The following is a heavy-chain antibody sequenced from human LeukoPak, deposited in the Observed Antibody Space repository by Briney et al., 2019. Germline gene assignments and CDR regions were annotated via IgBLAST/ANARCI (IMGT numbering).Heavy chain of an antibody. CDR1: GGSFSGYY. CDR2: INHSGST. Sequence: SETLSLTCAVYGGSFSGYYWSWIRQPPGKGLEWIGEINHSGSTNYNPSLKSRVTISVDTSKNQFSLKLSSVTAADTAVYYCASSSSGWYAWDYWGQGTLVTVSS. D-gene: IGHD6-19*01. J-gene: IGHJ4*02. CDR3: ASSSSGWYAWDY. V-gene: IGHV4-34*01.